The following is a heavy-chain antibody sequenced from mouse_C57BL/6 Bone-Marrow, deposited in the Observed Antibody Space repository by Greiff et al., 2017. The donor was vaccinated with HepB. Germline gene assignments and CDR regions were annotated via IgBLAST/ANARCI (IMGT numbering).Heavy chain of an antibody. CDR1: GFTFSSYG. Sequence: EVQLQESGGDLVKPGGSLKLSCAASGFTFSSYGMSWVRQTPDKRLEWVATISSGGSYTYYPDSVKGRFTISRDNAKNTLYLQMSSLKSEDTAMYYCARHALYYYGSSWFAYWGQGTLVTVSA. D-gene: IGHD1-1*01. J-gene: IGHJ3*01. CDR2: ISSGGSYT. V-gene: IGHV5-6*01. CDR3: ARHALYYYGSSWFAY.